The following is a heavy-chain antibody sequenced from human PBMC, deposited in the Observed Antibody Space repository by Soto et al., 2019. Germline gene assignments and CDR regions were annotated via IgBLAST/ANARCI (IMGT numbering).Heavy chain of an antibody. CDR2: INYSGST. Sequence: PSETLSLTCSVSGAYISNYDWSWIRQSPGKGLEWIGYINYSGSTSYNPSLRSRVTLSVDMPKNQISLKVASVTAADTAVYYCAKYHYYDSPRPPNFDSWGQGTLVTVSS. CDR1: GAYISNYD. CDR3: AKYHYYDSPRPPNFDS. D-gene: IGHD3-22*01. J-gene: IGHJ4*02. V-gene: IGHV4-59*01.